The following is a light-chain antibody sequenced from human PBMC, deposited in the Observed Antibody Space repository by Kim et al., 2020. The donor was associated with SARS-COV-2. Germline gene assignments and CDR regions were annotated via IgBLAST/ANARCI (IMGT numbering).Light chain of an antibody. CDR3: HQYNSYSPEP. CDR2: KAS. J-gene: IGKJ1*01. CDR1: QSISSW. Sequence: DIQMTQSPSTLSASVGDRVTITCRASQSISSWLAWYQQKAGKAPKLLIYKASSLESGVPSRFSGSGPGTEFTLTISSLQPDDFATYYCHQYNSYSPEPFGPGTKVDIK. V-gene: IGKV1-5*03.